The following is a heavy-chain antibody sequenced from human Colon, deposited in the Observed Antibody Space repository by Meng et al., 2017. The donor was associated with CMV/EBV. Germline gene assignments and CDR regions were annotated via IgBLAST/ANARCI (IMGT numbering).Heavy chain of an antibody. CDR1: GFTFSGSA. CDR3: ARDLGEGLQKGGEYYYGMDV. J-gene: IGHJ6*02. V-gene: IGHV3-73*01. CDR2: IRSKANSYAT. D-gene: IGHD3-10*01. Sequence: GESLKISCAASGFTFSGSAMHWVRQASGKGLEWVGRIRSKANSYATAYAASVKGRFTISRDDSKNTAYLQMNSLKTEDTAVYYCARDLGEGLQKGGEYYYGMDVWGQGTTVTVSS.